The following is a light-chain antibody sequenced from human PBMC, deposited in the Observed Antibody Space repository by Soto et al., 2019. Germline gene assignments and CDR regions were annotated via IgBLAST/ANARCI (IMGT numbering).Light chain of an antibody. CDR3: QSYDSSLTTFV. CDR1: SSNIGAEYD. J-gene: IGLJ1*01. CDR2: GDN. Sequence: SALTQPPSVSGAPGQRVAISCTGSSSNIGAEYDVHWYQQLPGTAPKRLIYGDNNRPPGVPDRFSGSKSGTSASLAITGLQPEDEADYYCQSYDSSLTTFVLGTGTKGTVL. V-gene: IGLV1-40*01.